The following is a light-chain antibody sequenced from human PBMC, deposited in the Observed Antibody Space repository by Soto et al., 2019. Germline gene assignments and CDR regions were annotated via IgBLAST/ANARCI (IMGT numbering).Light chain of an antibody. J-gene: IGLJ1*01. CDR3: CSSAGSDTFV. V-gene: IGLV2-11*01. CDR2: DVS. Sequence: QSALTQPRSVSGSPGQSGTISCTVTSSDVGVYNYVSWYQQYPGKAPKIMIYDVSKRPSGVPDRFSGSKSDNTASLTISGLQAEDEADYYCCSSAGSDTFVFGSGTKVTVL. CDR1: SSDVGVYNY.